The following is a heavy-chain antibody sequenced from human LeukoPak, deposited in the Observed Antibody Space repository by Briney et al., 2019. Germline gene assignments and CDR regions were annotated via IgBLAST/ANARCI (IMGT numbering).Heavy chain of an antibody. CDR3: ASTRDGYSAFDY. J-gene: IGHJ4*02. D-gene: IGHD5-24*01. CDR2: INPSGGST. Sequence: ASVKVSCKASGGTFSSYAINWVRQAPGQGLEWMGIINPSGGSTSYAQKFQGRVTMTRDTSTSTVYMELSSLRSEDTAVYYCASTRDGYSAFDYWGQGTLVTVSS. V-gene: IGHV1-46*01. CDR1: GGTFSSYA.